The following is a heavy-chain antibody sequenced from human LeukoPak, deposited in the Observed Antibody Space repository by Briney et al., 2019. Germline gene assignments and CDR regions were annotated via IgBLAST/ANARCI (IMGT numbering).Heavy chain of an antibody. CDR1: GYTFTGYY. J-gene: IGHJ4*02. CDR3: ARGGAAAGPIYFDY. Sequence: ASVKVSCKASGYTFTGYYMHWVRQAPGHGLEWMGWINPNSGGTNYAQKFQGRVTMTRDTSISTAYMELSRLRSDDTAVYYCARGGAAAGPIYFDYWGQGTLVTVSS. CDR2: INPNSGGT. V-gene: IGHV1-2*02. D-gene: IGHD6-13*01.